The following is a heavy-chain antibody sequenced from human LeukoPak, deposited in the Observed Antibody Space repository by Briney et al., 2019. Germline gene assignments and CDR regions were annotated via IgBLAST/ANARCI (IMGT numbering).Heavy chain of an antibody. Sequence: PSETLSLTCAVYGGSFSGYYWSWIRQPPGKGLEWIGDINHSGSTNYNPSLKSRVTISVDTSKNQFSLKLSSVTAADTAVYYCARDRHVMVRRVPEGMDVWGKGTTVTVSS. CDR3: ARDRHVMVRRVPEGMDV. V-gene: IGHV4-34*01. D-gene: IGHD3-10*01. J-gene: IGHJ6*04. CDR2: INHSGST. CDR1: GGSFSGYY.